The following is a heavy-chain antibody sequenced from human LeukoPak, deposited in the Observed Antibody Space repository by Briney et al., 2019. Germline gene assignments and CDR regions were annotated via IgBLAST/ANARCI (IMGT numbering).Heavy chain of an antibody. D-gene: IGHD2-2*01. J-gene: IGHJ4*02. Sequence: PGGSLRLSCAASGFTFDDYGMSWVRRAPGKGLEWVSGINWNGGSTGYADSVKGRFTISRDNAKNSLYLQMNSLRAEDTALYYCAKGSSIVVVPAAIDYWGQGTLVTVSS. CDR3: AKGSSIVVVPAAIDY. V-gene: IGHV3-20*04. CDR1: GFTFDDYG. CDR2: INWNGGST.